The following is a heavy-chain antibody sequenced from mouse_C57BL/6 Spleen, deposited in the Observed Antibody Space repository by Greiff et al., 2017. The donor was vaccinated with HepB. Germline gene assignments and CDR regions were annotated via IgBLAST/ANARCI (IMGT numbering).Heavy chain of an antibody. D-gene: IGHD2-4*01. V-gene: IGHV3-8*01. CDR3: ARGIYYDYSGDWYFDV. Sequence: EVQLQESGPGLAKPSQTLSLTCSVTGYSITSDYWNWIRKFPGNKLEYMGYISYSGSTYYNPSLKSRISITRDTSKNQYYLQLNSVTTEDTATYYCARGIYYDYSGDWYFDVWGTGTTVTVSS. CDR1: GYSITSDY. J-gene: IGHJ1*03. CDR2: ISYSGST.